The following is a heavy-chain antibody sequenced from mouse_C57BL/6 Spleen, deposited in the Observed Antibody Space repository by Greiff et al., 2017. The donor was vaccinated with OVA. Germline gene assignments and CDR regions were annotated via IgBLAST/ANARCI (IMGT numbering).Heavy chain of an antibody. CDR3: ARSGYSNYGYFDV. Sequence: VQLQQSGAELVKPGASVKISCKASGYAFSSYWMNWVKQRPGKGLEWIGQIYPGDGDTNYNGKFKGKATLTADKSSSTAYMQLSSLTSEDSAVYFCARSGYSNYGYFDVWGTGTTVTVSS. J-gene: IGHJ1*03. V-gene: IGHV1-80*01. D-gene: IGHD2-5*01. CDR2: IYPGDGDT. CDR1: GYAFSSYW.